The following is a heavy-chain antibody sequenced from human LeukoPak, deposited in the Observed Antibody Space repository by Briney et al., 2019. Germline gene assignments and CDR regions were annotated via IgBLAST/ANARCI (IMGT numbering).Heavy chain of an antibody. CDR3: AKGGEGTGMRLDY. D-gene: IGHD2-8*01. Sequence: ASVTVSCTASGYTFTNFAMNWVRQAPGQGLEWMGWINTNTKNPSYAQGFTGRFVFSLDTSVSTAYLQISSLKADDTAIYYCAKGGEGTGMRLDYWGQGTLVTVSS. CDR1: GYTFTNFA. CDR2: INTNTKNP. V-gene: IGHV7-4-1*02. J-gene: IGHJ4*02.